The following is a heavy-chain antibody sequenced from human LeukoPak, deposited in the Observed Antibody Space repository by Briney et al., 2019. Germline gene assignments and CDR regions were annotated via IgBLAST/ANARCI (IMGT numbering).Heavy chain of an antibody. D-gene: IGHD2-2*01. CDR1: GFTFDDYA. CDR2: INWNSDSI. Sequence: GGSLRLSCAASGFTFDDYAMHWVRQAPGKGLDWVSGINWNSDSIYYVDSVKGRFTISRDNAKNSLYLQMNSLRAEDMAFYYCAKGACATTSCSVDYWGQGTLVTVSS. CDR3: AKGACATTSCSVDY. J-gene: IGHJ4*02. V-gene: IGHV3-9*03.